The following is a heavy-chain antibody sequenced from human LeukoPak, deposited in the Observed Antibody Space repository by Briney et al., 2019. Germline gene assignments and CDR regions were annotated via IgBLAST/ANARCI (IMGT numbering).Heavy chain of an antibody. CDR2: ITASGGGT. CDR1: GFTFRTYG. J-gene: IGHJ4*02. CDR3: ARDAGERWTVDFDY. V-gene: IGHV3-23*01. D-gene: IGHD3/OR15-3a*01. Sequence: GGSLRLSCAASGFTFRTYGMSWVRQAPGKGVEWVSSITASGGGTYYADSVKGRFTASRDNSKNTLYLQMDSLRAEDTAVYYCARDAGERWTVDFDYWGQGTLVTVSS.